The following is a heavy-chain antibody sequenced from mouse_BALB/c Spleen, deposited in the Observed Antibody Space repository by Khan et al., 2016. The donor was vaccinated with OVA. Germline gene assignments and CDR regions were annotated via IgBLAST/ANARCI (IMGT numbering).Heavy chain of an antibody. V-gene: IGHV1S132*01. Sequence: VQLQESGAELVRPGASVKLSCKTSGYIFTSYWIHWVKQRFGQGLEWIARIYPGTDNTYYNEKLKDKATLTAAKSSSTAYMQLSSLKSEDSAVYFCAREEALYYFDYWGQGTTLTVSS. CDR3: AREEALYYFDY. J-gene: IGHJ2*01. CDR2: IYPGTDNT. D-gene: IGHD3-2*02. CDR1: GYIFTSYW.